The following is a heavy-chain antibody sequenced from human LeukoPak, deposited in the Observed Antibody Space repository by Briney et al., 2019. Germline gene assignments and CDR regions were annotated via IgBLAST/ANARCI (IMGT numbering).Heavy chain of an antibody. CDR2: ISYDGSNK. CDR3: ARDGLGYCSGGSCGPLDY. J-gene: IGHJ4*02. D-gene: IGHD2-15*01. V-gene: IGHV3-30-3*01. CDR1: GFTFSGYA. Sequence: GGSLRLSCAASGFTFSGYAMHWVRQAPGKGLEWVAVISYDGSNKYYADSVKGRFTISRDNSKNTLYLQMNSLRAEDTAVYYCARDGLGYCSGGSCGPLDYWGQGTLVTVSS.